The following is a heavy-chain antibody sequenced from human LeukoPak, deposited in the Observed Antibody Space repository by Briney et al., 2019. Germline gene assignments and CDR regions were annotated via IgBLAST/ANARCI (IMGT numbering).Heavy chain of an antibody. CDR2: INHSGST. D-gene: IGHD6-19*01. CDR3: ARGQWLVQWGYYYYYGMDV. J-gene: IGHJ6*02. Sequence: SETLSLTCAVYGGSFSGYYWSWIRQPPGKGLEWIGEINHSGSTNYNPSLKSRVTISVDTSKNQFSLKLSSVTAADTAVYYCARGQWLVQWGYYYYYGMDVWGQGTTVTVSS. V-gene: IGHV4-34*01. CDR1: GGSFSGYY.